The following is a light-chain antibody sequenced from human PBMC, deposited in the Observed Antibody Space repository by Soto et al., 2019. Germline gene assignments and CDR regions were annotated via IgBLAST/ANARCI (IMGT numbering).Light chain of an antibody. CDR2: GAS. Sequence: EIVMTQSPATLSVSPGERATLSCRASQSINSNLAWYQQKPGQTPRLLIYGASTRATGIPARFSGSGSGTDFTLTISSLQSEAFAVYYCQQYNHWWTFGQGTKVEIK. J-gene: IGKJ1*01. CDR3: QQYNHWWT. CDR1: QSINSN. V-gene: IGKV3-15*01.